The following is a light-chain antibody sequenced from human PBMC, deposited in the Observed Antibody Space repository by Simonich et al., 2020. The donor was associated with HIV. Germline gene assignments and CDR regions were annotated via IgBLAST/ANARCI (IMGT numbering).Light chain of an antibody. Sequence: DIVMTQTPLSLSVSPGQPASISCKSSHSLLHSGGKTYLHWYLQKPVQSPHLLIDEVSSRFSGVPDRFSGSGSGTDFTLNISRVEAEDVGIYYCMQALQTPFTFGPGTKVDIK. V-gene: IGKV2-29*02. CDR2: EVS. J-gene: IGKJ3*01. CDR1: HSLLHSGGKTY. CDR3: MQALQTPFT.